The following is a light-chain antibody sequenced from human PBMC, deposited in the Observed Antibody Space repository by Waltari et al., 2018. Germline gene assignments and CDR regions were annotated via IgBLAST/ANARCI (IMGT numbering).Light chain of an antibody. CDR3: QQSYSTPRYT. V-gene: IGKV1-39*01. Sequence: DIQMTQSPSSLSASVGDRVTITCRASQSISSYLNWYQQKPGKAPKLLIHAASSLQSGVPSRFSGSGSGTDFTLTISSLQPEDFATYYCQQSYSTPRYTFGQGTKLEIK. J-gene: IGKJ2*01. CDR2: AAS. CDR1: QSISSY.